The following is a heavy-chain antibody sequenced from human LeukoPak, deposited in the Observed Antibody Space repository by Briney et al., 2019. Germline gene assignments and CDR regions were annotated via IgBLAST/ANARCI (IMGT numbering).Heavy chain of an antibody. CDR2: INPNSGGT. CDR1: GYTFTGYY. D-gene: IGHD6-19*01. Sequence: ASVKVSCKASGYTFTGYYMHWVGQAAGQGGEGMGGINPNSGGTNYAQKFPGSVTMTRDTSISTAYMELSRLRSDDTAVYYCARTVAGDNDAFDIWGQGTMVTVSS. J-gene: IGHJ3*02. CDR3: ARTVAGDNDAFDI. V-gene: IGHV1-2*02.